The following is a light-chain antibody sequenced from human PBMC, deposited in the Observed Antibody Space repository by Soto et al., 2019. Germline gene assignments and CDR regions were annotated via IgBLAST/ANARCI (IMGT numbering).Light chain of an antibody. Sequence: DIVMTQSPDSLAVSLGERASINCKSSQSVLSSSNNQHYLAWYQQKPGQPPKLLLYWASTRQSGVPDRFSGSGSGTDFTLTISSLQAEDVAVYYCQHYFTTPLTFGGGTKVEIK. J-gene: IGKJ4*01. V-gene: IGKV4-1*01. CDR2: WAS. CDR1: QSVLSSSNNQHY. CDR3: QHYFTTPLT.